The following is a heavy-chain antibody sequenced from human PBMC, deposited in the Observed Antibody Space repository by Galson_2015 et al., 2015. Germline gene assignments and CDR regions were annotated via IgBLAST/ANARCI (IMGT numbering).Heavy chain of an antibody. CDR2: IYHSGST. J-gene: IGHJ3*02. D-gene: IGHD4-17*01. Sequence: TLSLTCAVSGGSISSGGYSWSWIRQPPGKGLEWIGYIYHSGSTYYNPSLKSRVTISVDRSKNQFSLKLSSVTAADTAVYYCVSRTVTTHAFDIWGQGTMVTVSS. V-gene: IGHV4-30-2*01. CDR1: GGSISSGGYS. CDR3: VSRTVTTHAFDI.